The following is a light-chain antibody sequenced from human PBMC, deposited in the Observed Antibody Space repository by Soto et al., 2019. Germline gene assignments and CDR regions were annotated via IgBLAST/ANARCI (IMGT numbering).Light chain of an antibody. CDR1: QSVSSY. CDR3: QQRSNWPPYT. V-gene: IGKV3-11*01. CDR2: DAS. Sequence: EIVLTQSPATLSLSPGERATLSCRASQSVSSYLAWYQQKPGQAPRLLIYDASNRATGIPARFSGSGSRTDFTLTISCLEPEDFAVYYCQQRSNWPPYTFGQGTKLEIK. J-gene: IGKJ2*01.